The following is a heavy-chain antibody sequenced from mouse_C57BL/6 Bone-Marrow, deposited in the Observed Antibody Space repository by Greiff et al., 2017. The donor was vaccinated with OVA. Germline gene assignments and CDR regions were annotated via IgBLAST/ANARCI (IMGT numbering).Heavy chain of an antibody. J-gene: IGHJ4*01. Sequence: QVTLKVSGPGILQSSQTLSLTCSFSGFSLSTSGMGVSWIRQPSGKGLEWLAHIYWDDDKRYNPSLKSRLTTSKDPSRNLVFLKLTSVDTADTATYYCAREDYDGYYAMDYWGQGTSVTVSS. D-gene: IGHD2-4*01. CDR2: IYWDDDK. V-gene: IGHV8-12*01. CDR1: GFSLSTSGMG. CDR3: AREDYDGYYAMDY.